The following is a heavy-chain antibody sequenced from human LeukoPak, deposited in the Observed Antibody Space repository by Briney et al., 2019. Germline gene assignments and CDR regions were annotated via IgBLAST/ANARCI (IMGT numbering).Heavy chain of an antibody. CDR1: GFTFNYDA. D-gene: IGHD3-16*01. J-gene: IGHJ4*02. V-gene: IGHV3-23*01. CDR3: AKDDKGDFYFDY. Sequence: QAGGSLRLSCAASGFTFNYDAISWVRQAPGKGLEWVSSVRGSGGSTYYPDSVRGRFTISRDISKNTVYLQMDSLRAEDTAMYYCAKDDKGDFYFDYWGQGTLVTVSS. CDR2: VRGSGGST.